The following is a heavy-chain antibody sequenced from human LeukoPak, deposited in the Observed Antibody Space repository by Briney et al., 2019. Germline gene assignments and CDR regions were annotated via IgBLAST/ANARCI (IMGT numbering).Heavy chain of an antibody. J-gene: IGHJ4*02. V-gene: IGHV3-73*01. CDR2: IRSKVNNYAT. CDR3: TRRSGDDSRGYYDY. Sequence: GGSLRLSCAASGFTFSNYGMHWVRQASGKGLEWVGRIRSKVNNYATAYAASVKGRFTISRDESKNTAYLQMNSLKTEDTAVYYCTRRSGDDSRGYYDYWGQGTLVTVSS. CDR1: GFTFSNYG. D-gene: IGHD3-22*01.